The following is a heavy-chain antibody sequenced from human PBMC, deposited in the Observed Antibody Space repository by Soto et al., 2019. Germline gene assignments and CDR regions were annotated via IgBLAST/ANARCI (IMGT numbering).Heavy chain of an antibody. V-gene: IGHV3-23*01. CDR3: AKDLLTLSYSGSSTRFY. Sequence: GGSLRLSCAASGFTFSSYAMSWVRQAPGKGLEWVSAISGSGGSTYYADSVKGRFTISRDNSKNTLYLQMNSLRAEDTAVYYCAKDLLTLSYSGSSTRFYWGQGTLVTVSS. CDR2: ISGSGGST. J-gene: IGHJ4*02. CDR1: GFTFSSYA. D-gene: IGHD1-26*01.